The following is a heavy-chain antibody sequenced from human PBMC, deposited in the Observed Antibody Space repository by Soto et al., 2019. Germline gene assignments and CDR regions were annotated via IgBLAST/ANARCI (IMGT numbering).Heavy chain of an antibody. D-gene: IGHD1-26*01. V-gene: IGHV4-30-2*01. CDR2: IYHSGST. CDR1: GGSIRSGVYS. Sequence: SETLSLTCAVSGGSIRSGVYSWSWIRQPPGKGLEWIGYIYHSGSTYYNPSLKSRVTISVDKSKNQFSLKLSSVTAADTAVYYCARGWGGYFDLWGLGTLVTVSS. CDR3: ARGWGGYFDL. J-gene: IGHJ2*01.